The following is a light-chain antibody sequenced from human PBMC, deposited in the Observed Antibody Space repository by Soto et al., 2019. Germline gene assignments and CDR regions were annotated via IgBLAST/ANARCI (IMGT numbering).Light chain of an antibody. CDR3: QQYGSSGT. CDR1: QSVSSSY. J-gene: IGKJ1*01. V-gene: IGKV3-20*01. CDR2: GAS. Sequence: IVMMQSPATLSVSPGERATLSCRASQSVSSSYLAWYQQKPGQAPRLLIYGASSRATGIPDRFSGSGSGTDFTLTISRLEPEDFAVYYCQQYGSSGTFGQGTKVDIK.